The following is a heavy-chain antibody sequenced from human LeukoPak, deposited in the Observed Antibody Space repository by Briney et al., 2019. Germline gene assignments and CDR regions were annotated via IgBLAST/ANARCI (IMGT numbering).Heavy chain of an antibody. CDR3: ARDGSGSYGYFDY. D-gene: IGHD3-10*01. J-gene: IGHJ4*02. V-gene: IGHV4-30-4*01. CDR1: GGSISSGDYY. Sequence: SETLSLTCTVSGGSISSGDYYWSWIRQPPGKGLEWIGYIYYSGSTYYNPSLKSRVTISVDTSKNQFSLKLSSVTAADTAVYYCARDGSGSYGYFDYWGQGTLVTVSS. CDR2: IYYSGST.